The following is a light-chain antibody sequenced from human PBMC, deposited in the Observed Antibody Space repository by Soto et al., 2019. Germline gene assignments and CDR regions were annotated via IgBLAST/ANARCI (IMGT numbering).Light chain of an antibody. CDR3: MQTLQTPLT. CDR2: LGS. Sequence: DIVMTQSPLSLPVTPGEPASISCRSSQSLLHSNGYNYLDWYLQKPGQSPQLLSYLGSNRASGVPDRISGSGAGTDFTLKISRVEAEDGGVYYCMQTLQTPLTFGGGTKVEIK. V-gene: IGKV2-28*01. J-gene: IGKJ4*01. CDR1: QSLLHSNGYNY.